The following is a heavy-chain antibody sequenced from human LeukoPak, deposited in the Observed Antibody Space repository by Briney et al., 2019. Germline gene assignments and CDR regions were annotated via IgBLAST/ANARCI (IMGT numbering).Heavy chain of an antibody. J-gene: IGHJ4*02. Sequence: PSETLSLTCTVSGGSISSSNYYWGWIRQPPGKGLEWIGSIHYSGSTYYNPSLKSRVTISVDTSKNQFSLKLISVTAADTAVYYCARHGHYCGGDCYLGYWGQGTLVTVSS. V-gene: IGHV4-39*01. CDR1: GGSISSSNYY. CDR3: ARHGHYCGGDCYLGY. CDR2: IHYSGST. D-gene: IGHD2-21*02.